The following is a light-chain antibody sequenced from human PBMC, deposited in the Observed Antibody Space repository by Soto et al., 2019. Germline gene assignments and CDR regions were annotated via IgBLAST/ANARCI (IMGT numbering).Light chain of an antibody. CDR1: QRISTY. Sequence: DIPMTQSPSSLSAFVGDRVTITCRASQRISTYLNWYQQKPGKAPMLLIYAASSLQSGVPSRFSGSGSGTDFALTISSLQPEDFATYYCQQSYGTPHTFGQGTKLEIK. CDR3: QQSYGTPHT. CDR2: AAS. V-gene: IGKV1-39*01. J-gene: IGKJ2*01.